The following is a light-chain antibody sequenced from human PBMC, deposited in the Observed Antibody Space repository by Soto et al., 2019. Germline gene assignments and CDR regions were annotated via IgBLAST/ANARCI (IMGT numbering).Light chain of an antibody. CDR3: QQSHSTPVT. CDR2: AAS. Sequence: DIQMTQSPSSLSASVGDRVTITCRASQSISSYLNWYQQKPGKAPKLLIYAASSLQSGVPSRFSGSGSGTDFTLTISSLQPEDFATYYCQQSHSTPVTFGGGTKVDIK. V-gene: IGKV1-39*01. J-gene: IGKJ4*01. CDR1: QSISSY.